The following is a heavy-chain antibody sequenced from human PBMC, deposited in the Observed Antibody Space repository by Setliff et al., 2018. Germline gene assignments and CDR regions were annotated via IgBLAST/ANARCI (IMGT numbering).Heavy chain of an antibody. Sequence: ASVKVSCKASRYTFSTYDIIWVRQATGQGPEWMGCMNPNGGSTGYAQKFQGRFTISRDNAKNSLYLQMNSLRAEDTAVYYCARVYSGYDPNHYFDYWGQGTLVTVSS. J-gene: IGHJ4*02. CDR1: RYTFSTYD. D-gene: IGHD5-12*01. V-gene: IGHV1-8*02. CDR2: MNPNGGST. CDR3: ARVYSGYDPNHYFDY.